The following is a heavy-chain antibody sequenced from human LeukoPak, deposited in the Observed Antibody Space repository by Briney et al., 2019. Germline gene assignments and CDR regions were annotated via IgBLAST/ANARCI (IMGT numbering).Heavy chain of an antibody. J-gene: IGHJ6*02. CDR3: ARAENRGPYYGMDV. D-gene: IGHD2/OR15-2a*01. CDR1: GSTFSTYA. CDR2: ISYGGSNE. Sequence: PGGSLRLSCAASGSTFSTYAMHWVRQAPGKGLEWVAVISYGGSNEYYADSVKGRFTISRDNSKNTLYLQMNSLRVEVTAVYYCARAENRGPYYGMDVWGRGTTVTVSS. V-gene: IGHV3-30-3*01.